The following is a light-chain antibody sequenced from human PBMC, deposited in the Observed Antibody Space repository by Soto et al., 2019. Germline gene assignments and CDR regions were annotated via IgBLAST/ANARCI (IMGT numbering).Light chain of an antibody. V-gene: IGLV2-14*01. Sequence: QSVLTQPASVSGSPGQSITISCTGTSSDVGGYNYVSWYQQHPGKAPKLMIYDVSNRPSGVSNRFSGSKSGNTASLTISGLQAEDEAGYYCSSYTSSSTWFGGGTKVTVL. CDR1: SSDVGGYNY. J-gene: IGLJ3*02. CDR2: DVS. CDR3: SSYTSSSTW.